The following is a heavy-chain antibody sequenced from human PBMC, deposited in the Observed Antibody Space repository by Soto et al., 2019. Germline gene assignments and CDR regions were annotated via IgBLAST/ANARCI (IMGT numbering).Heavy chain of an antibody. CDR1: EFTFSSYA. CDR2: ISVSGSSS. CDR3: AKCSPRYSSGLKAYYFDH. D-gene: IGHD6-19*01. V-gene: IGHV3-23*01. Sequence: GGSLRLSCAASEFTFSSYAMSGVGQAPGKGLEWVSAISVSGSSSYYADSVKGRFTISRDNSKNTLYLQMNSLRAEDTAVYYCAKCSPRYSSGLKAYYFDHWGQGTLVTVSS. J-gene: IGHJ4*02.